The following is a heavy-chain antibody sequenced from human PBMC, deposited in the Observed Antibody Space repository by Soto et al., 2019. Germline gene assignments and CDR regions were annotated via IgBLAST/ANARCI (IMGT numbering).Heavy chain of an antibody. J-gene: IGHJ4*02. CDR2: IGTAGDT. CDR3: ARTYSGSYYWGYFDY. CDR1: GFTFSSYD. D-gene: IGHD1-26*01. Sequence: VQLVESGGGLVQPGGSLRLSCAASGFTFSSYDMHWVRQATGKGLEWVSAIGTAGDTYYPGSVKGRFTISRENAKNSLYLQMNSLRAEDTAVYYCARTYSGSYYWGYFDYWGQGTLVTVSS. V-gene: IGHV3-13*01.